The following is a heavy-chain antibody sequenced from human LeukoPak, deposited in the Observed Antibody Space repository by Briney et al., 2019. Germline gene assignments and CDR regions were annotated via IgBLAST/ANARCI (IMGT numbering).Heavy chain of an antibody. CDR3: ARRLGYGSGSSTPFRY. J-gene: IGHJ4*02. CDR2: INHSGST. CDR1: GGSFRGYY. V-gene: IGHV4-34*01. Sequence: SETLSLTCAVYGGSFRGYYWSWIRQPPGKGLEWIGEINHSGSTNYNPSLKSRVTISVDTSKNQFSLKLSSVTAADTAVYYCARRLGYGSGSSTPFRYWGQGTLVTVSS. D-gene: IGHD3-10*01.